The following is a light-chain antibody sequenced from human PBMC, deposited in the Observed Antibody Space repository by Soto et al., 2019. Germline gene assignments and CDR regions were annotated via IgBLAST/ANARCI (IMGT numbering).Light chain of an antibody. CDR3: QQYGSSPLFT. V-gene: IGKV3-20*01. J-gene: IGKJ3*01. CDR2: GAS. Sequence: EIVLTQSPGTLSLSPGERATLSCRASQSVSSSYLAWYQQKPGQAPRLVIYGASSRATGIPDGFSGSGSGTDFTLTISRLEPEDYAVYYCQQYGSSPLFTFGPGTKVDIK. CDR1: QSVSSSY.